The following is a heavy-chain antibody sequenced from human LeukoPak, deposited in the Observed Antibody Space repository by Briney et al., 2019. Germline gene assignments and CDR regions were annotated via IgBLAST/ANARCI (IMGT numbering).Heavy chain of an antibody. Sequence: PGGSLRLSCAASGFTFSSYAMHWVRQAPGKGLEWVARIRSKRDGGTTDYAAPVKGRFTISRDDSKNTMYLQMNSLKAEDTAVYYCARDWYYAFDFWGQGTMVTVSS. CDR2: IRSKRDGGTT. J-gene: IGHJ3*01. D-gene: IGHD2-21*02. V-gene: IGHV3-15*07. CDR3: ARDWYYAFDF. CDR1: GFTFSSYA.